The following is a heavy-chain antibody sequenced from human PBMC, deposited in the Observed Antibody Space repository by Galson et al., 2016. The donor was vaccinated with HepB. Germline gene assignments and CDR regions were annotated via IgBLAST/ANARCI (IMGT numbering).Heavy chain of an antibody. CDR2: DSLDGSRK. J-gene: IGHJ4*02. CDR3: ARRHEYCPPVGCSVDY. CDR1: GFTFSNYG. V-gene: IGHV3-30*03. D-gene: IGHD2/OR15-2a*01. Sequence: SLRLSCAASGFTFSNYGMHWVRQAPGTGLEWGAADSLDGSRKFYADSVKGRFTISRDNSNSMLFLQMSSLRADDTAVYYCARRHEYCPPVGCSVDYWGQGTLVSVSS.